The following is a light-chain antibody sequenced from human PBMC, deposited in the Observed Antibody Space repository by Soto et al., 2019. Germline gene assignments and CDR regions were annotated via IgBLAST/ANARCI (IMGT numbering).Light chain of an antibody. V-gene: IGKV3-11*01. Sequence: ILLTQSPATLSLSPGERATLSFRASQSVSTYLAWYQQKPGQAPRLLIYDAYNRATGIPARFSGSGSGTDFTLTISSLEPEDFAVYYCQQRSNWPPITFGQGTRLEIK. CDR2: DAY. CDR3: QQRSNWPPIT. CDR1: QSVSTY. J-gene: IGKJ5*01.